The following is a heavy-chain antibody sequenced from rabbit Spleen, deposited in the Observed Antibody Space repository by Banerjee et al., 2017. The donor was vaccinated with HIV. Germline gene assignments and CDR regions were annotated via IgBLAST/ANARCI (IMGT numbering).Heavy chain of an antibody. CDR3: ARDSGSSFSSYGMDL. Sequence: QEQLVESGGGLVQPEGSLTLTCKASGVSFSFNSYMCWVRQAPGKGLEWIACIDSSSSDFTYFASWAKGRFTISKTSSTTVTLQMTSLTAADTATYFCARDSGSSFSSYGMDLWGQGTLVTVS. V-gene: IGHV1S45*01. CDR1: GVSFSFNSY. J-gene: IGHJ6*01. D-gene: IGHD8-1*01. CDR2: IDSSSSDFT.